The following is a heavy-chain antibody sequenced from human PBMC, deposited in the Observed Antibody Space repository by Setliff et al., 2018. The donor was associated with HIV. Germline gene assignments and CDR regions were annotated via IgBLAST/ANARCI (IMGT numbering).Heavy chain of an antibody. V-gene: IGHV4-34*01. CDR1: GGSFSGYY. Sequence: PSETLSLTCAVYGGSFSGYYWSWIRQPPGKGLEWIGEINHSGSTNYNPSLKSRVTISVDTSKNQFSLKLSSVTAADTAVYYCARVYTGSGSFPFDYWGQGTLVTVSS. D-gene: IGHD3-10*01. CDR3: ARVYTGSGSFPFDY. J-gene: IGHJ4*02. CDR2: INHSGST.